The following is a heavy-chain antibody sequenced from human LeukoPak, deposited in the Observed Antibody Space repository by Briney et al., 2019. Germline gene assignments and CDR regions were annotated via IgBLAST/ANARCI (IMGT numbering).Heavy chain of an antibody. D-gene: IGHD4-17*01. CDR1: GGSISSSNW. J-gene: IGHJ6*02. CDR2: IKQDGSEK. Sequence: ETLSLTCAVSGGSISSSNWWSWVRQAPGKGLEWVANIKQDGSEKYYVDSVKGRFTISRDNAKNSLYLQMNSLRAEDTAVYYCASGDYASMIPRYGMDVWGQGTTVTVSS. V-gene: IGHV3-7*01. CDR3: ASGDYASMIPRYGMDV.